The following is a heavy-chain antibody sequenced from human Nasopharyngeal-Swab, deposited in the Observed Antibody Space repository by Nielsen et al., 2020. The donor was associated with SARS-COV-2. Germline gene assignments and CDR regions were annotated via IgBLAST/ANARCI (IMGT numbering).Heavy chain of an antibody. D-gene: IGHD6-13*01. J-gene: IGHJ1*01. CDR1: GYTFTSYY. CDR2: INPSGGST. V-gene: IGHV1-46*01. CDR3: VREGLRIASAGTEFFQH. Sequence: ASVKVSCKASGYTFTSYYMHWVRQAPGQGLEWMGIINPSGGSTSYAQKFQGRVTMTRDTSISTAYMELSRLRSDDTAVYYCVREGLRIASAGTEFFQHWGRGTLVTVSS.